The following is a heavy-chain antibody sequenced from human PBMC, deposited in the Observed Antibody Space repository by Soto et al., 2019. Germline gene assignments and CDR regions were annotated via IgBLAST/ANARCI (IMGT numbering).Heavy chain of an antibody. D-gene: IGHD3-22*01. CDR3: ACDVFYYDSRGAEVVFCFGY. J-gene: IGHJ4*02. CDR1: VFTFSSYE. CDR2: ISSSGSTI. Sequence: GGSLRFSCAASVFTFSSYEMHWVRQAPGKGLEGVSYISSSGSTIYYADSVKGRFTISRDNAKNSRYLQINSLRAEDTAVYYCACDVFYYDSRGAEVVFCFGYWGQATLVTVCS. V-gene: IGHV3-48*03.